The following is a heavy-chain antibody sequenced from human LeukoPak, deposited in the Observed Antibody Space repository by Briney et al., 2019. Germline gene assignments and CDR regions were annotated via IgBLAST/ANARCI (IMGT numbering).Heavy chain of an antibody. CDR2: IYYSGST. Sequence: PSQTLTLTCAVSGCSIASGGYSWICIRQPQGKGLEGFVHIYYSGSTYYNPSLKSRLSISVDTSKNQFSLKLSSVVAADTAVYYCARNYYDRSGYYRALDYWGQGTLVTVSS. CDR3: ARNYYDRSGYYRALDY. D-gene: IGHD3-22*01. CDR1: GCSIASGGYS. J-gene: IGHJ4*02. V-gene: IGHV4-30-4*07.